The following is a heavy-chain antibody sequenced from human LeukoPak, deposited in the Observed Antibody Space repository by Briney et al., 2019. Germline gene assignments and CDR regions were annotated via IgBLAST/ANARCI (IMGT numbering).Heavy chain of an antibody. J-gene: IGHJ4*02. CDR2: INHSGST. CDR1: GGSFSGYY. Sequence: SETLSLTCAVYGGSFSGYYWSWIRQPPGKGLEWIGEINHSGSTNYNPSLESRGTMSVDTSKNQFSLKLSSVTAADTAVYYCARGSEDGSGSYYDYWGQGTLVTVSS. CDR3: ARGSEDGSGSYYDY. D-gene: IGHD3-10*01. V-gene: IGHV4-34*01.